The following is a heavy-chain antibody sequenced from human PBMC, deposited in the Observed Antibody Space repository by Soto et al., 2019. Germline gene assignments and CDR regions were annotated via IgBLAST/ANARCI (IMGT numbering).Heavy chain of an antibody. Sequence: QVQLVESGGGVVQPGRSLRLSCAASGFNFSSYGMHWVRQAPGKGLEWVAVISYDGSNKYYADSVKGRFTISRDNSKNTLYLQMNSLRVEDTAVYYCAKDRTMVVRGVLFDYWGQGTLVTVSS. J-gene: IGHJ4*02. CDR3: AKDRTMVVRGVLFDY. V-gene: IGHV3-30*18. CDR2: ISYDGSNK. D-gene: IGHD3-10*01. CDR1: GFNFSSYG.